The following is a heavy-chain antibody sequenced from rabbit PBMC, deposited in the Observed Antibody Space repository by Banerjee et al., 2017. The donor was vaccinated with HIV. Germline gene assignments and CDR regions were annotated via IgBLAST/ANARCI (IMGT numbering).Heavy chain of an antibody. CDR3: ARDLDGVIGWNFGW. Sequence: QEQLVETGGGLVQPGGSLTLSCKASGFDFSRYGMSWVRQAPGKGLEWIGYIDPVFGSTYYASWVNGRFSISRENTQNTVSLQMTSLTAADTATYFCARDLDGVIGWNFGWWGQGTLVTVS. CDR2: IDPVFGST. D-gene: IGHD4-1*01. V-gene: IGHV1S47*01. CDR1: GFDFSRYG. J-gene: IGHJ3*01.